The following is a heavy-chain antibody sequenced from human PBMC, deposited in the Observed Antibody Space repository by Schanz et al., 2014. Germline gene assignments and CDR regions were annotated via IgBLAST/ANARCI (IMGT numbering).Heavy chain of an antibody. D-gene: IGHD2-15*01. CDR3: AGAAYCRGAGCALSYALDV. V-gene: IGHV3-33*01. Sequence: QVQLVESGGDVVQPGRSLRLSCAASGFTFSSYGMHWVRQAPGKGLEWVAVIWYDGNNKYYADSVKGRFTISRANSKNILYLQMNRLRAEDTGVYSCAGAAYCRGAGCALSYALDVWGQGTTVTVSS. CDR1: GFTFSSYG. CDR2: IWYDGNNK. J-gene: IGHJ6*02.